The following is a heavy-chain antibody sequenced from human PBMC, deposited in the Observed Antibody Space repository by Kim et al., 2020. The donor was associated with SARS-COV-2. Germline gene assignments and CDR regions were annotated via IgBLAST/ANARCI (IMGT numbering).Heavy chain of an antibody. V-gene: IGHV4-34*01. CDR3: AREASGYSSD. CDR2: ST. J-gene: IGHJ4*02. Sequence: STHYNPSLKSRVTIAVDTSKNQFSLRLSSVTAADTAVYYCAREASGYSSDWGQGTLVTVSS. D-gene: IGHD6-19*01.